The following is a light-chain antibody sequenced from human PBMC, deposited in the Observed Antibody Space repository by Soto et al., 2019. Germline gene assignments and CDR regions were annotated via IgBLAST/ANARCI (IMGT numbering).Light chain of an antibody. J-gene: IGKJ2*01. CDR1: QSISTW. CDR3: QQYDSHSGYT. V-gene: IGKV1-5*03. Sequence: DIQMTQSPSTLSASVGDRVTITCRASQSISTWLAWYQQKPGKAPKLLIYRASTLENGVPSRFSGSGSGTEFTVTIPSLQADDFAKYYCQQYDSHSGYTVGQGTRLEIK. CDR2: RAS.